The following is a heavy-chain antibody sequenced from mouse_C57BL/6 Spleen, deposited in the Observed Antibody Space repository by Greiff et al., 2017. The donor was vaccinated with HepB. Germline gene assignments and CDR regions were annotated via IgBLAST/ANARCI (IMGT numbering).Heavy chain of an antibody. Sequence: QVQLQQSGAELVKPGASVKISCKASGYAFSGYWMNWVKQRPGKGLEWIGQIYPGDGDTNYNGKFKGKATLTADKSSSTAYMQLSSLTSEDSAVYFCARLDEGFDYWGQGTTLTVSS. CDR1: GYAFSGYW. CDR2: IYPGDGDT. V-gene: IGHV1-80*01. J-gene: IGHJ2*01. CDR3: ARLDEGFDY.